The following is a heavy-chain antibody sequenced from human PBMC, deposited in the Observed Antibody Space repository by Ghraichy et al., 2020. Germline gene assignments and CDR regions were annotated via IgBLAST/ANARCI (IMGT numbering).Heavy chain of an antibody. J-gene: IGHJ5*02. Sequence: SQTLSLTCTVSGGSISSSEYHWGWIRQPPGKGLEWIGSIYYSGSTDDNPSLKSRVTISVDTSKNQFSLNLRSVTAADTAVYYCARDKGWSPQTKGRFDPWGQGTLVTVSS. D-gene: IGHD3-3*01. CDR1: GGSISSSEYH. V-gene: IGHV4-39*07. CDR3: ARDKGWSPQTKGRFDP. CDR2: IYYSGST.